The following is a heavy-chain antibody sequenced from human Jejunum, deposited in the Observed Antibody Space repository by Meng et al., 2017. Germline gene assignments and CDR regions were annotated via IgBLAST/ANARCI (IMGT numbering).Heavy chain of an antibody. V-gene: IGHV2-5*02. Sequence: QITLKESGPTLVKPTQTLTLTCTFSGFPLSTVGEAVGWIRQPPGKALDWLALTYWDDDKRYSPSLKSRLTITKDTSKNQVVLTMAHMDPVDTATYYCAHRRRNSGYDNPYYFDFWGQGTLVTVSS. J-gene: IGHJ4*02. CDR3: AHRRRNSGYDNPYYFDF. D-gene: IGHD5-12*01. CDR2: TYWDDDK. CDR1: GFPLSTVGEA.